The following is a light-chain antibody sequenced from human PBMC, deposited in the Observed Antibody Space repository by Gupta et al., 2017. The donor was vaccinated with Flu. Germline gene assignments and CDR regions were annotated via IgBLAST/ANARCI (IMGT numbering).Light chain of an antibody. CDR1: QSVSSTY. CDR3: QQEGTSPLT. Sequence: EIVLTQSPGTLSLSPGERATLSCRARQSVSSTYLAWYQQKPGQAPRLLIYGASNRSSGIPDRFSGSGAGTDFTLTISRLEPEDFAVYYCQQEGTSPLTFGGGTKVEIK. J-gene: IGKJ4*01. CDR2: GAS. V-gene: IGKV3-20*01.